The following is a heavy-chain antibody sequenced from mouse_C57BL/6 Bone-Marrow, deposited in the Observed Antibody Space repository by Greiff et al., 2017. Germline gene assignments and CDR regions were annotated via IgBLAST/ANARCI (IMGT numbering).Heavy chain of an antibody. J-gene: IGHJ4*01. V-gene: IGHV14-2*01. CDR3: ARGAMDY. Sequence: VQLQQSGAELVKPGASVKLSCTASGFNIKDYYMHWVKQRTEQGLEWIGRIDPEDGETKYAPKFQGKATMTADTSSNTAYLQLSSLTSEDTAVYYCARGAMDYWGQGTSVTVSS. CDR1: GFNIKDYY. CDR2: IDPEDGET.